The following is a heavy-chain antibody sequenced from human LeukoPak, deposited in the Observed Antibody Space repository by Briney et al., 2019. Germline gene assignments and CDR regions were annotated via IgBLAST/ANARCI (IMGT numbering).Heavy chain of an antibody. CDR2: IYYSGST. D-gene: IGHD2-2*01. CDR3: ARQLYCSSTSCWGSAFDI. V-gene: IGHV4-39*01. Sequence: SETLSLTCTVSGGSISSSSYYWRWIRQPPGKGLEWIGSIYYSGSTYYNPSLKSRVTISVDTSKNQFSLKLSSVTAADTAVYYCARQLYCSSTSCWGSAFDIWGQGTMVTVSS. CDR1: GGSISSSSYY. J-gene: IGHJ3*02.